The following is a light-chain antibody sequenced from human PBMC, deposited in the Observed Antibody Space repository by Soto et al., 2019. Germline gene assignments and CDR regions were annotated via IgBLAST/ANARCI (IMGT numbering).Light chain of an antibody. CDR3: TSFTSSSTWV. V-gene: IGLV2-14*03. J-gene: IGLJ3*02. CDR1: SSDVGGYNY. CDR2: EVS. Sequence: QSALTQPASVSGSPGQSITISCTGTSSDVGGYNYVSWFQQHPGKAPKLKIYEVSNRPSGVSNRFSGSKSGYTASLTISELQAXDEADYYCTSFTSSSTWVFGGGTKVTVL.